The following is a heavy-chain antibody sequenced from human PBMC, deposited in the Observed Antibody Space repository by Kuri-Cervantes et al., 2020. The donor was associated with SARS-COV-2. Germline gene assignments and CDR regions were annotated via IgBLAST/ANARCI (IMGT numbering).Heavy chain of an antibody. Sequence: GESLKISCAASGFTFSSYSMNWVRQAPGKGLEWVSYISSSSTIYYADPVKGRFTISRDNAKNSLYLQMNSLRAEDTAVYYCSRTYDSSGSLYYYYYMDVWGKGTTVTVSS. CDR1: GFTFSSYS. D-gene: IGHD3-22*01. CDR2: ISSSSTI. J-gene: IGHJ6*03. V-gene: IGHV3-48*01. CDR3: SRTYDSSGSLYYYYYMDV.